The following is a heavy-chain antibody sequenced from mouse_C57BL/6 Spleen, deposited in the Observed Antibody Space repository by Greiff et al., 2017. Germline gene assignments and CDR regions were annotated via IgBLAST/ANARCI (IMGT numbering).Heavy chain of an antibody. Sequence: QVQLQQPGTELVKPGASVKLSCKASGYTFTSYWMHWVKQRPGQGLEWIGNINPSNGGTNSNAKFKSKATLTVDKSSSTAYMQLSSLTSEDSAVYYCARGDYSGSSPSWFAYGGQGTLVTVSA. CDR3: ARGDYSGSSPSWFAY. V-gene: IGHV1-53*01. CDR2: INPSNGGT. D-gene: IGHD1-1*01. J-gene: IGHJ3*01. CDR1: GYTFTSYW.